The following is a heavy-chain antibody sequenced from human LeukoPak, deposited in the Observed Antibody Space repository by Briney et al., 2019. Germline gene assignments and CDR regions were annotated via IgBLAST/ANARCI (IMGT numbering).Heavy chain of an antibody. J-gene: IGHJ6*02. CDR1: GYTFTGYY. Sequence: ASVKVSCKASGYTFTGYYMHWVRQAPGQGLEWVGWINPNSGGTNYAQKFQGRVTMTRDTSISTAYMELSRLRSDDTAVYYCARDNDFWSGYQASYGMDVWGQGTTATVSS. D-gene: IGHD3-3*01. V-gene: IGHV1-2*02. CDR2: INPNSGGT. CDR3: ARDNDFWSGYQASYGMDV.